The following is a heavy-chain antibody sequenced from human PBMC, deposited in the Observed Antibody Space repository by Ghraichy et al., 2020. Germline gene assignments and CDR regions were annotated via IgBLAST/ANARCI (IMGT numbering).Heavy chain of an antibody. V-gene: IGHV3-30-3*01. CDR3: ARTTNTYNSGWYWWAFDI. J-gene: IGHJ3*02. CDR1: GFTFSSYA. Sequence: GGSLRLSCAASGFTFSSYAIHWVRQAPGKGLEWVAVISYDGSNKYYADSVKGRFTISRDNSKNTLYLQMNSLRAEDTAVYYCARTTNTYNSGWYWWAFDIWGQGTMVTVSS. D-gene: IGHD6-19*01. CDR2: ISYDGSNK.